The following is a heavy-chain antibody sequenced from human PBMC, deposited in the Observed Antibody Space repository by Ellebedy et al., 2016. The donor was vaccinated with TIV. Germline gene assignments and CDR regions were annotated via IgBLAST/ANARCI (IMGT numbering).Heavy chain of an antibody. CDR2: IYPGDSNT. CDR3: ATSGDYGDYSAN. J-gene: IGHJ4*02. CDR1: GYTFTKYW. V-gene: IGHV5-51*01. D-gene: IGHD4-17*01. Sequence: GESLKISGKGSGYTFTKYWIVWVRQMPGKGLEWMGIIYPGDSNTRYSPSFQGQVSISADRSITTAYLQWSSLKASDTAIYYCATSGDYGDYSANWGQGTLVTVSS.